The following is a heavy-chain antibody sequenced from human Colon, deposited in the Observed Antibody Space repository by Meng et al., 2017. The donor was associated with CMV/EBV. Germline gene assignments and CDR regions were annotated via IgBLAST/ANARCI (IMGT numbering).Heavy chain of an antibody. J-gene: IGHJ4*02. CDR2: IYWDDDK. CDR3: AHRPYGSGSYFFDY. D-gene: IGHD3-10*01. CDR1: GFSLSTIGMG. Sequence: QITLKESGPTLVKPTQTLTLTCTFPGFSLSTIGMGVGWIRQPPGKALEWLGVIYWDDDKRYSPSLKSRLTITKDTSKNQVVLTMTNLDPLDTATYYCAHRPYGSGSYFFDYWGQGTLVTVSS. V-gene: IGHV2-5*02.